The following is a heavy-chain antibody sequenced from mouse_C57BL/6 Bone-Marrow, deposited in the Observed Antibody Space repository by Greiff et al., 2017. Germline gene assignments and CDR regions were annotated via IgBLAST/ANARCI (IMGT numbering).Heavy chain of an antibody. CDR2: SRNKANDYTT. Sequence: EVKLMESGGGLVQSGRSLRLSCATSGFTFSDFYMEWVRQAPGKGLEWLAASRNKANDYTTEYSASVKGRFIVSRDTSQSILYLQMNALRAEDTAIYYCARDVYAMDYWGQGTSVTVSS. CDR1: GFTFSDFY. J-gene: IGHJ4*01. V-gene: IGHV7-1*01. CDR3: ARDVYAMDY.